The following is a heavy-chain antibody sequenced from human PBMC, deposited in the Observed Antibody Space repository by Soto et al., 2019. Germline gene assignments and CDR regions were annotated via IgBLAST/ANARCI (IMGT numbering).Heavy chain of an antibody. CDR3: AKGSGQRYYYCGMDV. J-gene: IGHJ6*02. Sequence: VRQAPGKGLAWVAVISYDGSNKYYADSVKGRFTISRDNSKNTLYLQMNSLRAEDTAVYYCAKGSGQRYYYCGMDVWGQGTTVTVSS. CDR2: ISYDGSNK. D-gene: IGHD3-3*01. V-gene: IGHV3-30*18.